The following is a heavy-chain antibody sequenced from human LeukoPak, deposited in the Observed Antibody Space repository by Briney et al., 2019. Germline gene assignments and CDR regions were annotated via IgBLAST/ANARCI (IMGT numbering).Heavy chain of an antibody. V-gene: IGHV3-74*01. Sequence: GGSLRLSCAASGFTFSSYWMHWVRQAPGKGLVWVSRINSDGSSTSYADSVKGRFTISRDNAKNSLYLQMNSLRAEDTAVYYCARIRRGNYDILTGYPSHYYYYMDVWGKGTTVTVSS. CDR1: GFTFSSYW. CDR2: INSDGSST. D-gene: IGHD3-9*01. CDR3: ARIRRGNYDILTGYPSHYYYYMDV. J-gene: IGHJ6*03.